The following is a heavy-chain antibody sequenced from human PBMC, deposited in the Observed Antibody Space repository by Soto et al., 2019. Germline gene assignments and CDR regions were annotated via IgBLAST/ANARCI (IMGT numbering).Heavy chain of an antibody. CDR2: IYYSGST. CDR3: ARAIWGGAGRITMIVVVRPYWYFDL. Sequence: QVQLQESGPGLVKPSQTLSLTCTVSGGSISSGDYYWSWIRQPPGKGLEWIGYIYYSGSTYYNPSLKSRVTISVDTSKNQFSLKLSSVTAADTAVYYCARAIWGGAGRITMIVVVRPYWYFDLWGRGTLVTVSS. D-gene: IGHD3-22*01. V-gene: IGHV4-30-4*01. CDR1: GGSISSGDYY. J-gene: IGHJ2*01.